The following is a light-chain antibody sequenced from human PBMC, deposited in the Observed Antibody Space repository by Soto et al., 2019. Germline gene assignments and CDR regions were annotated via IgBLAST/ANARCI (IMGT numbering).Light chain of an antibody. Sequence: DIQMTQSPSSLSASVGDRVTITCRASQGISSSLAWYQQKPGNAPKLLIYAASTLQSGVPSRFSGSGSGTDFTLTISSLQPEDFATYYCEKYDSVPLTFGPGTKVEIK. CDR2: AAS. CDR1: QGISSS. J-gene: IGKJ3*01. V-gene: IGKV1-27*01. CDR3: EKYDSVPLT.